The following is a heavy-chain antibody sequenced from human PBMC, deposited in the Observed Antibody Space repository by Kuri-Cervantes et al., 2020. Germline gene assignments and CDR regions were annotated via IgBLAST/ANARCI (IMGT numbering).Heavy chain of an antibody. V-gene: IGHV4-39*07. CDR1: GGSISTNVYT. J-gene: IGHJ2*01. CDR3: ARAWDSSGYYLLSFDL. Sequence: SQTLSLTCDVSGGSISTNVYTWGWLRQSPGKGLEWIGNMHYSGSTYYNPSLKSRVTISVDKSKNQFSLKLSSVTAADTAVYYCARAWDSSGYYLLSFDLWGRGTLVTVSS. D-gene: IGHD3-22*01. CDR2: MHYSGST.